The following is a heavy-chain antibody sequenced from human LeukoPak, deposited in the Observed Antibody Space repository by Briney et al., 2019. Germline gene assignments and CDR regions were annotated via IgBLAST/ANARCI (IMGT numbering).Heavy chain of an antibody. Sequence: SETLSLTCTVSGGSISSYYWSWIRQPPGKGLEWIGYIYYSGSTNYNPSLKSRVTISVDTSKNQFSLKLSSVTAADTAVYYCARDYCTTTRCYPNYFDYWGQGTLVTVSS. CDR2: IYYSGST. CDR3: ARDYCTTTRCYPNYFDY. D-gene: IGHD2-2*01. V-gene: IGHV4-59*01. CDR1: GGSISSYY. J-gene: IGHJ4*02.